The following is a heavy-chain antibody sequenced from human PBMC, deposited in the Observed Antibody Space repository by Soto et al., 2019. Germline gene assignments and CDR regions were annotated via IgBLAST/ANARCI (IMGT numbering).Heavy chain of an antibody. CDR2: TYYRSKWYN. CDR3: ARDFAAHNWNYGLYGMDV. CDR1: GDSVSSNSAA. D-gene: IGHD1-7*01. Sequence: SQTLSLTCAISGDSVSSNSAAWNWIRQSPSRGLEWLGRTYYRSKWYNDYAVSVKSRITINPDTSKNQFSLQLNSVTPEDTAVYYCARDFAAHNWNYGLYGMDVWGQGXTVTVYS. J-gene: IGHJ6*02. V-gene: IGHV6-1*01.